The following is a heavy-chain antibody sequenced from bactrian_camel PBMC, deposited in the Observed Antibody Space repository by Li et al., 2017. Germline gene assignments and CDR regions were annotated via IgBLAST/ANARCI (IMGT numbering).Heavy chain of an antibody. CDR2: ILLRGDDT. CDR3: AVDLTYGGDWCGLRRTDYNY. D-gene: IGHD5*01. J-gene: IGHJ4*01. CDR1: KLTYSSNC. V-gene: IGHV3S6*01. Sequence: HVQLVESGGGSVQTGGSLALSCVAAKLTYSSNCMGWFRQAPGKEREGVAAILLRGDDTAYADAVKGRFTISRDKAKNALYLEMNSLKPEDTAMYYCAVDLTYGGDWCGLRRTDYNYWGQGTQVTVS.